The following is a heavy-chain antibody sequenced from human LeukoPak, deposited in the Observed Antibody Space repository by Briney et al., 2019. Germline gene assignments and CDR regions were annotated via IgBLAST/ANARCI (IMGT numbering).Heavy chain of an antibody. CDR1: GYTFTGYY. CDR2: INPNSGGT. D-gene: IGHD2-2*01. CDR3: ARGSGGVPAAMQSGYYYGMDV. V-gene: IGHV1-2*02. Sequence: ASVKVSCKASGYTFTGYYMHWVRQAPGQGLEWMGWINPNSGGTNYAQKLQGRVTMTTDTSTSTAYMELRSLRSDDTAVYYCARGSGGVPAAMQSGYYYGMDVWGQGTTVTVSS. J-gene: IGHJ6*02.